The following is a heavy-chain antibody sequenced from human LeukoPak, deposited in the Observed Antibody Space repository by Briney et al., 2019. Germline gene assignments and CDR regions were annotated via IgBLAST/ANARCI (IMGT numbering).Heavy chain of an antibody. CDR1: GFTFSSYE. D-gene: IGHD3-10*02. V-gene: IGHV3-48*03. CDR3: AGLGITMIGGV. CDR2: ISSSGSTI. J-gene: IGHJ6*04. Sequence: GGSLRLSCAASGFTFSSYEMNSVRQAPGKGLEWVSYISSSGSTIYYADSVKGRFTISRDNAKNSLYLQMNSLRAEDTAVYYCAGLGITMIGGVWGKGTTVTISS.